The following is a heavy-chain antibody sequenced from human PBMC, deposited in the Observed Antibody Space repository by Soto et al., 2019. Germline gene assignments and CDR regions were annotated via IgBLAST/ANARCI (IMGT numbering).Heavy chain of an antibody. D-gene: IGHD3-10*01. CDR1: GYTFTSYY. J-gene: IGHJ4*02. CDR2: INPSGGST. Sequence: ASVKVSCKASGYTFTSYYMHWVRQAPGQGLEWMGIINPSGGSTSYAQKFQGRVTMTRDTSTSTVYMELSSLRSEDTAVYYCARGAVWFGELSYFDYWGQGTLVTVSS. CDR3: ARGAVWFGELSYFDY. V-gene: IGHV1-46*03.